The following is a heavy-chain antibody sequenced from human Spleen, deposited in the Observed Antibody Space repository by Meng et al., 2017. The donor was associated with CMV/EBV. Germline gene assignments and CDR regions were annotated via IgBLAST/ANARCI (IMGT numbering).Heavy chain of an antibody. CDR3: AKDQEAVAGFDFDY. CDR2: VSGSGGAT. CDR1: GFTFSDFY. D-gene: IGHD6-19*01. V-gene: IGHV3-23*01. Sequence: GGSLRLSCAASGFTFSDFYMNWVRQAPGKGLEWVSAVSGSGGATFYADSVRGRLTISRDNSKNTVYLQMNSLRAEDTAVYYCAKDQEAVAGFDFDYWGQGMLVTVSS. J-gene: IGHJ4*02.